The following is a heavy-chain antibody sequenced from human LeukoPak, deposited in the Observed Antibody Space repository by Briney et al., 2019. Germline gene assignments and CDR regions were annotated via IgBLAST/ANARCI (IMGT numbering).Heavy chain of an antibody. CDR2: ISGSGGGT. CDR3: AKESVQPELNGFDY. D-gene: IGHD1-26*01. CDR1: GFTFSNYA. V-gene: IGHV3-23*01. Sequence: GGSLRLSCAASGFTFSNYAMSWVRQAPEKGLEWVATISGSGGGTYYADSVKGRFTISRDNSKNTVYLQMNSLTAEDTAVYYCAKESVQPELNGFDYWGQGTLVTVSS. J-gene: IGHJ4*02.